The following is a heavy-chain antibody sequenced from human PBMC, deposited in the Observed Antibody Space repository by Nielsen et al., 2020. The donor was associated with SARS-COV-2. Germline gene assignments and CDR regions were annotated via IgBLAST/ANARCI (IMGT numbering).Heavy chain of an antibody. V-gene: IGHV3-30-3*01. Sequence: GGSLRLSCAASGFTFSSYAMHWVRQAPGKGLEWVAVISYDGSNKYYADSVKGRFTISRDNSKNTLYLQMNSLRAEDTAVYYCARVGIYDSSGYGFDPWGQGTLVTVSS. CDR2: ISYDGSNK. CDR1: GFTFSSYA. CDR3: ARVGIYDSSGYGFDP. J-gene: IGHJ5*02. D-gene: IGHD3-22*01.